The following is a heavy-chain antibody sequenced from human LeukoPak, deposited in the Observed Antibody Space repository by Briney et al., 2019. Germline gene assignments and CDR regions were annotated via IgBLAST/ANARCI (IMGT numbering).Heavy chain of an antibody. V-gene: IGHV2-5*02. D-gene: IGHD6-19*01. CDR1: GFSLSTSGVG. CDR3: AHVPDGYSSGWYVRY. CDR2: IYWDDDK. Sequence: SGPTLVNPPQTLTLTCTFSGFSLSTSGVGVGWIRQPPGKALEWLALIYWDDDKRYSPSLKSRLTITKDTSKNQVVLTMTNMDPVDTATYYCAHVPDGYSSGWYVRYWGQGTLVTVSS. J-gene: IGHJ4*02.